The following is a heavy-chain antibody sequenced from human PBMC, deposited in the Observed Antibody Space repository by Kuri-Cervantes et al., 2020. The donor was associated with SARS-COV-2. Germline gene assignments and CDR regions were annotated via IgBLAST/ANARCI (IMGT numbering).Heavy chain of an antibody. J-gene: IGHJ6*02. CDR3: AREYSSSWYAXXXYSGMNV. D-gene: IGHD6-13*01. CDR1: GGTFSSYA. Sequence: SVKVSCKASGGTFSSYAISWVRQAPGQGLEWMGRIIPILGIANYAQKFQGRVTITADKSTSTAYMELSSLRSEDTAVYYCAREYSSSWYAXXXYSGMNVWGQGTTVTVSS. V-gene: IGHV1-69*04. CDR2: IIPILGIA.